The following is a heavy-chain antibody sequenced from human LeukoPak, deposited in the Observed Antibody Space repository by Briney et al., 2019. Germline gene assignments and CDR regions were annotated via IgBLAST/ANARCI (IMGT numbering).Heavy chain of an antibody. D-gene: IGHD5-24*01. Sequence: PSETLSLTCTVSGDFSSSHHWNWIRQSAGKGLEWIGRVNTRGTTKYNAALKSRASISADTSQNQFSLKLSSVTAADTAVFYCARHGPPIGEMATSFDYWGQGTLVTVSS. V-gene: IGHV4-4*07. CDR2: VNTRGTT. CDR1: GDFSSSHH. CDR3: ARHGPPIGEMATSFDY. J-gene: IGHJ4*02.